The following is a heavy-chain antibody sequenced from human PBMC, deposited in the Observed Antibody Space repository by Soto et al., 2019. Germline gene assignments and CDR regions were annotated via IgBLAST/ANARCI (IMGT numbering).Heavy chain of an antibody. CDR2: INHSGST. CDR1: GGSFSGYY. V-gene: IGHV4-34*01. D-gene: IGHD3-22*01. Sequence: SETLSLTCAVYGGSFSGYYWSWIRQPPGKGLEWIGEINHSGSTNYNPSLKSRVTISVDTSKNQFSLKLSSVTAADTAVYYCARIFQSYYDSSGYNFDYWGQGTLVTVSS. CDR3: ARIFQSYYDSSGYNFDY. J-gene: IGHJ4*02.